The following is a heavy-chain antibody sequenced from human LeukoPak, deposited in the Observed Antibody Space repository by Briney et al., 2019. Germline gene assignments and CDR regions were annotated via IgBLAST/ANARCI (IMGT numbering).Heavy chain of an antibody. CDR2: IYASGST. CDR3: ASEGLAVAGNFLY. CDR1: GGSIGSGAYY. Sequence: PSETLSLTCTVSGGSIGSGAYYWSWIRQPAGKGPEWIGRIYASGSTNYNPSLKSRVTISVDTSENQFSLNLRSVTAADMAVYYCASEGLAVAGNFLYWGQGALVTVSS. J-gene: IGHJ4*02. D-gene: IGHD6-19*01. V-gene: IGHV4-61*02.